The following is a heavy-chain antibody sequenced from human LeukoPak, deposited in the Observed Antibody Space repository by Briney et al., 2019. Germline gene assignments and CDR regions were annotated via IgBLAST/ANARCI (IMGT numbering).Heavy chain of an antibody. D-gene: IGHD6-25*01. CDR3: ARDAYPPAGWFDP. CDR2: INPNSGGT. CDR1: GYTFTGYY. Sequence: GASVKVSCKASGYTFTGYYMHWVRQAPGQGLEWMGWINPNSGGTNYAQKFQGRVTMTRDTSISTAYMELSRLRSDDTAVYYCARDAYPPAGWFDPWGQGTLVTVSS. J-gene: IGHJ5*02. V-gene: IGHV1-2*02.